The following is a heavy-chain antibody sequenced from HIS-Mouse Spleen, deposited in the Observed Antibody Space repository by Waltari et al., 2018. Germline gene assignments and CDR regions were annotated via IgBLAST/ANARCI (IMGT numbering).Heavy chain of an antibody. CDR3: ARVTLAGGFDP. J-gene: IGHJ5*02. CDR1: GFTFSSYG. CDR2: IWYDGSNK. D-gene: IGHD3-16*01. V-gene: IGHV3-33*01. Sequence: QVQLVESGGGVVQPGRSLRLSCAASGFTFSSYGMHWVRQAPGKGLEWVVVIWYDGSNKYYADSGKGRFTISRDNSKNTLYLQMNSLRAEDTAVYYCARVTLAGGFDPWGQGTLVTVSS.